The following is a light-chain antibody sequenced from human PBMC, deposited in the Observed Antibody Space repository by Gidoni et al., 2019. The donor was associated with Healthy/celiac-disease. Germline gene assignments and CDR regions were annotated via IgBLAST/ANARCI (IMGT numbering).Light chain of an antibody. Sequence: SPGQSITISCTGTSSDVGGYNYVSWYQQHPGKAPKLMIYEVSNRPSGVPDRFSGSKSGNTASLTISGLQAEDEADYYCSSYTSSSSLVFGGGTKLTVL. V-gene: IGLV2-14*01. J-gene: IGLJ2*01. CDR1: SSDVGGYNY. CDR2: EVS. CDR3: SSYTSSSSLV.